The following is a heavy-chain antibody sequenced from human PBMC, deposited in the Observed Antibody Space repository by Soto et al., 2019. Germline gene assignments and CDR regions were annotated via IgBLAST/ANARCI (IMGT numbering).Heavy chain of an antibody. Sequence: PGGSLRLSCAASGFAFDSFWMTWVRQAPGKGPEWVASINHDETEKHCVDSVKGRFTITRDNARNSLYLHMSSLRVEDTAVYYCVKDGGRTFDIWGQRTMVTVSS. CDR1: GFAFDSFW. J-gene: IGHJ3*02. CDR3: VKDGGRTFDI. CDR2: INHDETEK. D-gene: IGHD1-26*01. V-gene: IGHV3-7*05.